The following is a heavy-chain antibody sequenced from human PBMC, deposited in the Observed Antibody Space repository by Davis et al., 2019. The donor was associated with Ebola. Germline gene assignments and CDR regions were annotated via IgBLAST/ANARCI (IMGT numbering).Heavy chain of an antibody. J-gene: IGHJ4*02. D-gene: IGHD3-10*01. V-gene: IGHV3-74*01. CDR2: ISSDASNT. CDR3: ARDGSHYDFDY. Sequence: GESLKISCAASGFVFSSYGMSWVRQAPGKGLEWVSHISSDASNTNYADSVRGRFTISRDNAKNTVYLQMNSLRAEDTAVYYCARDGSHYDFDYWGQGTLVTVSS. CDR1: GFVFSSYG.